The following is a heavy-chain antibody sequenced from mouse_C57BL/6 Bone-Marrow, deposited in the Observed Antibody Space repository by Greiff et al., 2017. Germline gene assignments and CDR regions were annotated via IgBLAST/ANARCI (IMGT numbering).Heavy chain of an antibody. J-gene: IGHJ4*01. D-gene: IGHD2-3*01. CDR3: ARGLYDGYYGNY. V-gene: IGHV1-64*01. Sequence: QVQLQQPGAELVKPGASVTLSCKASGYTFTSYWMHWVKQRPGQGLEWIGMIHPNSGSTNYNEKFKSKATLTVDKSSSTAYMQLSSLTSEDSAVYYCARGLYDGYYGNYWGQGTSVTVSS. CDR2: IHPNSGST. CDR1: GYTFTSYW.